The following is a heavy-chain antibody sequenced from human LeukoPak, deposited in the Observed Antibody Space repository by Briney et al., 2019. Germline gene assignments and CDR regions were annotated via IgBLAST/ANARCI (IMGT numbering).Heavy chain of an antibody. CDR2: ISDNEGI. CDR1: SESFSGGY. D-gene: IGHD3-22*01. Sequence: PSETLSLTCSVYSESFSGGYWSWIRQPPGKGLDWIGEISDNEGIKYSPSLKSRVTISVDTSKNQFSLKLTSVTAADTAVYYCARGLDRSKTGYWGQGSLVTVS. V-gene: IGHV4-34*01. CDR3: ARGLDRSKTGY. J-gene: IGHJ4*02.